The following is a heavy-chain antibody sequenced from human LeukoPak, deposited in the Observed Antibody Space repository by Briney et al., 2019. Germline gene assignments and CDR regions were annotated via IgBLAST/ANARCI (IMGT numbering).Heavy chain of an antibody. CDR2: IYSGGST. D-gene: IGHD3-9*01. CDR3: ARGLDILTGYSIGAFDI. CDR1: GGSISSYY. Sequence: ETLSLTCTVSGGSISSYYWSWIRQPPGKGLEWVSVIYSGGSTYYADSVKGRFTISRDNSKNTLYLQMNSLRAEDTAVYYCARGLDILTGYSIGAFDIWGQGTMVTVSS. J-gene: IGHJ3*02. V-gene: IGHV3-53*01.